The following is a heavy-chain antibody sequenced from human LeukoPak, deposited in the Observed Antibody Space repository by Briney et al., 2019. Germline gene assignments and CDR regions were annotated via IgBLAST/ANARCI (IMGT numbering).Heavy chain of an antibody. CDR1: GGSPGSSY. CDR3: ARAPGYYYMDV. Sequence: PSETLSLTCTVSGGSPGSSYWSWIRQPPGKGLEWIGYIYYSGSTNYNPSLKSRVTISVDTSKNQFSLKLSSVTAADTAVYYCARAPGYYYMDVWGKGATVTVSS. J-gene: IGHJ6*03. V-gene: IGHV4-59*01. CDR2: IYYSGST. D-gene: IGHD7-27*01.